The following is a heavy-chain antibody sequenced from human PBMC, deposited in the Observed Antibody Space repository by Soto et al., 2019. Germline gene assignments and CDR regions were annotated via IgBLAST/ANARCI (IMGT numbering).Heavy chain of an antibody. V-gene: IGHV1-18*01. CDR1: GYIFTSYG. CDR2: ISGHNGNT. CDR3: ARDVRYYGSGTQGFDY. D-gene: IGHD3-10*01. J-gene: IGHJ4*02. Sequence: QVQLVQSGAEVTRPGASVKVSCKASGYIFTSYGISWVRQAPGQGPKWMGWISGHNGNTNYAQKLQGRVTMTTSTSTSTAYMELRSLRFDDAAVYFCARDVRYYGSGTQGFDYWGQGTLVTVSS.